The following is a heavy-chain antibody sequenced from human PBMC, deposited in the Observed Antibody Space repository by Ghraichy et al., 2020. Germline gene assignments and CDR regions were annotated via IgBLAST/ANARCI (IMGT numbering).Heavy chain of an antibody. Sequence: SETLSLTCTVSGDSVNSNNWWSWVRQSPGKGLEWIGEIHHSGSTNYNSSLKSRVTISLDKSNNQFSLKVRSLTAADTAVYYCVREPAPNYYLPSGRFDPWGQGLLVTVSS. V-gene: IGHV4-4*02. CDR2: IHHSGST. D-gene: IGHD3-22*01. CDR3: VREPAPNYYLPSGRFDP. CDR1: GDSVNSNNW. J-gene: IGHJ5*02.